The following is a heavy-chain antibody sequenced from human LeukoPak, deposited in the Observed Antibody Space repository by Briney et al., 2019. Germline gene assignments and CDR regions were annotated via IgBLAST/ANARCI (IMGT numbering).Heavy chain of an antibody. CDR1: GFTFSSYA. CDR2: ISGSGGST. D-gene: IGHD3-9*01. CDR3: ATRINYDILTGRPSDAFDI. V-gene: IGHV3-23*01. Sequence: GGSLRLSCAASGFTFSSYAMSWVRQAPGKGLEWVSAISGSGGSTYYADSVKGRFTISRDNSKNALYLQMNSLRAEDTAVYYCATRINYDILTGRPSDAFDIWGQGTMVTVSS. J-gene: IGHJ3*02.